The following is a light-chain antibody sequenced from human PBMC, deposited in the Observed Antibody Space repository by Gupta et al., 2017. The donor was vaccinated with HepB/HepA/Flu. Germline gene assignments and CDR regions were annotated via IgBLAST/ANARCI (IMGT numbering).Light chain of an antibody. CDR2: KDS. CDR1: VLAKKY. Sequence: SYELTQPSSVSVSPGQTARITCSGYVLAKKYARWFQQKPGQAPVLVIYKDSERPSGIPERFSGSSSGAIVTLTISGAQVEDEADYYCYSAADNKGVFGGGTKLTVL. CDR3: YSAADNKGV. V-gene: IGLV3-27*01. J-gene: IGLJ3*02.